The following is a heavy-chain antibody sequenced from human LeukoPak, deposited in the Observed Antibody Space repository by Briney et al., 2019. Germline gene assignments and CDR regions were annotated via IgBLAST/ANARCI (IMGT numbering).Heavy chain of an antibody. D-gene: IGHD1-26*01. CDR2: IIPIFGTA. CDR3: ATAYSGSYYMVH. J-gene: IGHJ4*02. CDR1: GGTFSSYA. V-gene: IGHV1-69*13. Sequence: SVKVSCKASGGTFSSYAISWVRQAPGQGLEWMGGIIPIFGTANYAQKFQGRVTITADESTSTAYMELSSLRSEGTAVYYCATAYSGSYYMVHWGQGTLVTVSS.